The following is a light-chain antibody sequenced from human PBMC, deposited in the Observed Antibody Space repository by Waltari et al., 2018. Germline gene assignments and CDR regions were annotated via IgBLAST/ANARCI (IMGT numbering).Light chain of an antibody. CDR2: EVT. V-gene: IGLV2-23*02. CDR1: SSDVGANNF. CDR3: CSYTTIGPVL. Sequence: QSALTQPASVSGSPGQSIAISSIGTSSDVGANNFLSWYQQHPGRAPKLMIHEVTKRPSGVSTRFSGSKSGNTASLTISGLQAEDEADYYCCSYTTIGPVLIGGGTKVTVL. J-gene: IGLJ2*01.